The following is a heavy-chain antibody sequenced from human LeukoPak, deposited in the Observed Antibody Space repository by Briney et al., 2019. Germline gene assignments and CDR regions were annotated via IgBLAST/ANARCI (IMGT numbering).Heavy chain of an antibody. V-gene: IGHV3-23*01. CDR1: GFTFSSYA. CDR3: AKGSSKYYDILTGYYQD. Sequence: GGSLRLSCAASGFTFSSYAMSWVRQAPGKGLEWVSAISGSGGSTYYADSVKGRFTIPRDNSKNTLYLQMNSLRAEDTAVYYCAKGSSKYYDILTGYYQDWGQGTLVTVSS. CDR2: ISGSGGST. J-gene: IGHJ4*02. D-gene: IGHD3-9*01.